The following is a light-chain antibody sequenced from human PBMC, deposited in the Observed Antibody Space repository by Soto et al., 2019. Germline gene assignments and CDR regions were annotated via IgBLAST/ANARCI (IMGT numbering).Light chain of an antibody. CDR2: DVS. CDR1: SSDVGGYNY. CDR3: CSSAGSYTFVV. J-gene: IGLJ2*01. V-gene: IGLV2-11*01. Sequence: QSALTQPRSVSGSPGQSVTISCTGTSSDVGGYNYVSWYQLHPGKAPKLMIYDVSKRPSGVPDRFSGSKSGNTASLTISGLQAEDEADYYCCSSAGSYTFVVFGGGTKVTVL.